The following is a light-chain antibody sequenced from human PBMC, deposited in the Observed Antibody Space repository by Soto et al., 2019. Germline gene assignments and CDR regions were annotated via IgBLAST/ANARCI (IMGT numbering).Light chain of an antibody. Sequence: EIVLTQSPATLSLSPGERATLSCGASQTVGSTYLAWYRQKPGLAPRLLIYDASSRATGIPDRFSGSGSGTDFTLTISRLEPEDFAVYYCQHYGSSPWTFGQGTKVEIK. CDR1: QTVGSTY. CDR3: QHYGSSPWT. V-gene: IGKV3D-20*01. CDR2: DAS. J-gene: IGKJ1*01.